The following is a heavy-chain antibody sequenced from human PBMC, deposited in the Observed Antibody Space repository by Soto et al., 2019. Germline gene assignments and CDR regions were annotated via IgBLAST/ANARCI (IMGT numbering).Heavy chain of an antibody. D-gene: IGHD1-7*01. CDR2: IYRTGST. J-gene: IGHJ4*02. CDR3: ASRDPGTSVDY. V-gene: IGHV4-4*02. CDR1: GGSFTSNNW. Sequence: SETLSLTCAVSGGSFTSNNWWTWVRQPPGQGLEWIGEIYRTGSTNYNPSLKSRVTISLDKSENQFSLKVTSLSAADTAVYYCASRDPGTSVDYWGQGTLVTVSA.